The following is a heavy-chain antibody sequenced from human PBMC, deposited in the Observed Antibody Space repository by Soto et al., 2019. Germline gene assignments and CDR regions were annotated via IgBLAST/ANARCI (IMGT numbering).Heavy chain of an antibody. CDR2: IVPTVVTS. CDR3: VRVVAIPGYPDN. J-gene: IGHJ4*02. D-gene: IGHD5-12*01. CDR1: GATFSSYA. Sequence: QVQLVQSGAEVRQPAASVKVSCKTSGATFSSYAITWVRQAPGQGLEWMGGIVPTVVTSTYAQKFQGRVTITSDKFTNTVYMELSSLRSDDTAVYYCVRVVAIPGYPDNWGQGTLVTV. V-gene: IGHV1-69*14.